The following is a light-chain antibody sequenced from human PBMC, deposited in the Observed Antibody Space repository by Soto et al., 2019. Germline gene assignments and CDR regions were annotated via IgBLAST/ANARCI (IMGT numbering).Light chain of an antibody. CDR2: GAS. V-gene: IGKV3-20*01. J-gene: IGKJ1*01. CDR3: QQYGSSLWT. CDR1: QSVSSSY. Sequence: EIVLTQSPGTLSLSPGERATLSCRASQSVSSSYLAWYQQKPGQAPRLLIYGASSRATGIPDRFSGSGSGTGFTLTISRVEPEDFAVYYCQQYGSSLWTFGQGTKVDIK.